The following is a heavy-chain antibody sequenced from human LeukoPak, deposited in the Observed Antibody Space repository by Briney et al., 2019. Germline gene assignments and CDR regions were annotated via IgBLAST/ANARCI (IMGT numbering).Heavy chain of an antibody. CDR1: GFTFSSYG. J-gene: IGHJ3*02. CDR3: ARAGYYDFWSTREDAFDI. D-gene: IGHD3-3*01. V-gene: IGHV3-30*03. Sequence: GRSLRLSCAASGFTFSSYGMHWVRQAPGKGLEWVAVISYDGSNKYYADSVKGRFTISRDNSKNTLYLQMNSLRAEDTAVYYCARAGYYDFWSTREDAFDIWGQGTMVTVSS. CDR2: ISYDGSNK.